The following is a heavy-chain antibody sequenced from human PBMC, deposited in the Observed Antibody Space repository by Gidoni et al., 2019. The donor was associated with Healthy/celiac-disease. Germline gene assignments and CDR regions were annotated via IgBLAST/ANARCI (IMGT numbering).Heavy chain of an antibody. D-gene: IGHD4-17*01. CDR3: ARDGYGDPYWYFDL. Sequence: QVQLVESGGGVVQPGRSLRFSCAASTFTFSTYAMHWVGQAPGKGLEGVAVIWYDGSNKYYADYVKGRFTISRDNSKNTLYLQMNSLRAEDTAVYYCARDGYGDPYWYFDLWGRGTLVTVSS. CDR2: IWYDGSNK. V-gene: IGHV3-33*01. CDR1: TFTFSTYA. J-gene: IGHJ2*01.